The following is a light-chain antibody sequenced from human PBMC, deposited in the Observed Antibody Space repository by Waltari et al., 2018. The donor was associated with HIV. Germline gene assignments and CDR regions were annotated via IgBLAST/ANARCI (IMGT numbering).Light chain of an antibody. Sequence: QSALTQPASVSGSPGQSITISCTGTSRAVGGYNHVSWYQQHPGQAHKLMIYEVSKRPSGVSNRFSGSKSDNTASLTISGLQAEDEADYYCSSYTSSSTLVFGGGTKLTVL. CDR3: SSYTSSSTLV. J-gene: IGLJ2*01. CDR2: EVS. CDR1: SRAVGGYNH. V-gene: IGLV2-14*01.